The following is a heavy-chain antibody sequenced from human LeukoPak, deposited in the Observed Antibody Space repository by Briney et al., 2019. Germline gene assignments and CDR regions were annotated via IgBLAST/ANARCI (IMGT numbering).Heavy chain of an antibody. Sequence: ASVKVSCKASGGTFSSYAISWVRQAPGQGLEWMGRIIPILGIANYAQKFQGRVTITAGKSTSTAYMELSSLRSEDTAVYYCAPDWDYYDSSGYYSNYWGQGTLVTVSS. CDR3: APDWDYYDSSGYYSNY. D-gene: IGHD3-22*01. CDR1: GGTFSSYA. J-gene: IGHJ4*02. V-gene: IGHV1-69*04. CDR2: IIPILGIA.